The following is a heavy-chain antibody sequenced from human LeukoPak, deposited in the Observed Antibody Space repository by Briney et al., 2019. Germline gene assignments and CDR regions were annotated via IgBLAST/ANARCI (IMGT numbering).Heavy chain of an antibody. V-gene: IGHV3-30*04. Sequence: GGSLRLSCAASGYTFSNYAMHWVRQAPGKGLEWVAVILYDGSMKYYADSLKGRFTISRDNSKNTLYLQMNSLRAEDTAVYYCAELGITMIGGVWGKGTMVTISS. D-gene: IGHD3-10*02. J-gene: IGHJ6*04. CDR2: ILYDGSMK. CDR3: AELGITMIGGV. CDR1: GYTFSNYA.